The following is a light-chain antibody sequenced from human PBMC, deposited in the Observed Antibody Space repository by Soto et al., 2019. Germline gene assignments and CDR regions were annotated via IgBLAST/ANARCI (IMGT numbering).Light chain of an antibody. Sequence: QSVLTQPPSASGTPGQRVTISCSGSSSNIGSNTVNWYQQLPGTAPKLLICSNNQRPSGVPDRFSGSKSGTSASLAIGGLQSEDEADYYCAAWDDSLNGYVFGTGTKVTVL. V-gene: IGLV1-44*01. CDR3: AAWDDSLNGYV. CDR1: SSNIGSNT. J-gene: IGLJ1*01. CDR2: SNN.